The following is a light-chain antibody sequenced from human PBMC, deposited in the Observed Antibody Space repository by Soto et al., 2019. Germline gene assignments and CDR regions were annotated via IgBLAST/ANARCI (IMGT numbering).Light chain of an antibody. CDR3: QQYNDWLWT. CDR2: GAS. V-gene: IGKV3-15*01. CDR1: QSVSSN. J-gene: IGKJ1*01. Sequence: EIVLAQSPGTLSLSPGERATLSCWASQSVSSNYLAWYQQKPGQPPRLLIYGASNRATGIPARFSGSGSGTEFALTISSLQSEDFAVYYCQQYNDWLWTFGQGTEVDIK.